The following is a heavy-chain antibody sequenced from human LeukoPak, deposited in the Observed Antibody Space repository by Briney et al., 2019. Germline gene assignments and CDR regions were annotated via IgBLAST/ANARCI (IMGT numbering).Heavy chain of an antibody. CDR3: ARVGPGGRVDYFGMDV. Sequence: QPGGSLRLSCAASGFTFNNYLMHWVRQAPGKGLVWVSRIQTDGSGTEYADSVKGRFTISRDNAKNTLYLQMNSLGAEDTAVYYCARVGPGGRVDYFGMDVWGQGTTVTVSS. V-gene: IGHV3-74*03. D-gene: IGHD3-16*01. J-gene: IGHJ6*02. CDR1: GFTFNNYL. CDR2: IQTDGSGT.